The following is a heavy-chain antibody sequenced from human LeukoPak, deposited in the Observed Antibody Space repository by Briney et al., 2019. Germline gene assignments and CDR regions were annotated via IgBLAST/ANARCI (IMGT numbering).Heavy chain of an antibody. Sequence: GGSLRLSCAASGFTFSSYAMHWVRQAPGKGLEWVAVISYDGSNKYYADSVKGRFTISRDNSKNTLYLQMNSLRAEDTAVYYCARGGIAAAGVDYWGQGTLVTVSS. CDR1: GFTFSSYA. V-gene: IGHV3-30-3*01. CDR3: ARGGIAAAGVDY. J-gene: IGHJ4*02. CDR2: ISYDGSNK. D-gene: IGHD6-13*01.